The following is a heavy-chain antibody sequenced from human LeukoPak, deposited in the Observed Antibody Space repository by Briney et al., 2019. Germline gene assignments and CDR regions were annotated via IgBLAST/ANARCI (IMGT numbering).Heavy chain of an antibody. CDR2: IYYSGST. CDR1: GGSISSSSYY. Sequence: SETLSLTCTVSGGSISSSSYYWGWIRQPPGKGLEWIGSIYYSGSTYYNPSLKGRVTISVDTSKNQFSLKLSSVTAADTAVYYCAREIFCSGGSCSNAIFDYWGQGTLVTVSS. J-gene: IGHJ4*02. V-gene: IGHV4-39*07. CDR3: AREIFCSGGSCSNAIFDY. D-gene: IGHD2-15*01.